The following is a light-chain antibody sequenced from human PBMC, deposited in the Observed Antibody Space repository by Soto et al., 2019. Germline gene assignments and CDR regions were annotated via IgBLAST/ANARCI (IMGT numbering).Light chain of an antibody. CDR1: NSDVGSYNL. Sequence: QSVLTQPASVSGSPGQSITISCTGTNSDVGSYNLVSWYQQHPGKAPKLMIYEASKRPSGVSNRFSGSKSGNTASLTISGLQAEDEADYYCCSYAGSPYVFGTGTKLTVL. CDR2: EAS. CDR3: CSYAGSPYV. J-gene: IGLJ1*01. V-gene: IGLV2-23*01.